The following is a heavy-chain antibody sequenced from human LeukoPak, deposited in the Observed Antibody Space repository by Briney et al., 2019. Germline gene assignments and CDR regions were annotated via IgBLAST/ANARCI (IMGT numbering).Heavy chain of an antibody. CDR1: GFTFSSYA. D-gene: IGHD3-9*01. V-gene: IGHV3-30*04. CDR3: ARGVLRYFDWLSPPFDY. Sequence: QPGGSLRLSCAASGFTFSSYAMHWVRQAPGKGLEWVAVISYDGSNKYYADSVKGRFTISRDNSKNTLYLQMNSLRAEDTAVYYCARGVLRYFDWLSPPFDYWGQGTLVTVSS. CDR2: ISYDGSNK. J-gene: IGHJ4*02.